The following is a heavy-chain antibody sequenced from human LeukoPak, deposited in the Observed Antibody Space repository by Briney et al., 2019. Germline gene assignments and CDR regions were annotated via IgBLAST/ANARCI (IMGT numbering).Heavy chain of an antibody. Sequence: SQTLSLTCTVSGCSVSSGSYDWGWIRQPGGKELEWIGRISTSGNTNYNPSLKSQFTISSDMSKNQFSLRLSSVTAADTAVYYCAGQVGYFDYWGQGTLVTVSS. CDR3: AGQVGYFDY. V-gene: IGHV4-61*02. CDR2: ISTSGNT. CDR1: GCSVSSGSYD. D-gene: IGHD1-26*01. J-gene: IGHJ4*02.